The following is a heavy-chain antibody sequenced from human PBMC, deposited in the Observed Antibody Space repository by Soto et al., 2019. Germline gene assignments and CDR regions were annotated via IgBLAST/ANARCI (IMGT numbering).Heavy chain of an antibody. CDR1: GFSLSTSGVN. CDR3: GHRPQRGTTLDY. D-gene: IGHD7-27*01. Sequence: QITLKESGPTLVKPTQTLTLTCTFSGFSLSTSGVNVGWIRQPPGKALEWLALIYWDDYRLYTPSLKSRLTITKDTSKNQVVLTMTNMDPVDTATYYCGHRPQRGTTLDYWGQGTLVTVSS. V-gene: IGHV2-5*02. J-gene: IGHJ4*02. CDR2: IYWDDYR.